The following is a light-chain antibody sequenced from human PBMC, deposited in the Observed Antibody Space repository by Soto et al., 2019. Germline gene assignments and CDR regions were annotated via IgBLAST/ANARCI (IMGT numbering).Light chain of an antibody. V-gene: IGLV2-14*03. CDR3: CSYTSSSSYV. Sequence: QSALTQPASVSGSPGQSITISCTGSSSDVGGYNYISWFQQHPGKAPKLMISDVTNRPSGVSNRFSGSKSGNTASLTISGLQAEDEADYYCCSYTSSSSYVFGTGTKLTVL. J-gene: IGLJ1*01. CDR2: DVT. CDR1: SSDVGGYNY.